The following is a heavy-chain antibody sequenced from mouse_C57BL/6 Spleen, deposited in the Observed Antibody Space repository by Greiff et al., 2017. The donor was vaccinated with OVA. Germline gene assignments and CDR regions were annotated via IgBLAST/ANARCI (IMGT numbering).Heavy chain of an antibody. Sequence: EVQLVESEGGLVQPGSSMKLSCTASGFTFSDYYMAWVRQVPEKGLEWVANINYDGSSTYYLDSLKSRFIISRDNAKNILYMQMSSLKSEDTATYYCARGDYGYAMDYWGQGTSLTVSS. V-gene: IGHV5-16*01. D-gene: IGHD2-4*01. J-gene: IGHJ4*01. CDR2: INYDGSST. CDR3: ARGDYGYAMDY. CDR1: GFTFSDYY.